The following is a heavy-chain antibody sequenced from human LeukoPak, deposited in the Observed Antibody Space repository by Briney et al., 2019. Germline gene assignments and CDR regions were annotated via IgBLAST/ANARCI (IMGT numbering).Heavy chain of an antibody. CDR1: GFTFSSYE. D-gene: IGHD3-10*01. CDR2: ISSSGSTI. CDR3: AKDRGLLWFGEFPNWFDP. J-gene: IGHJ5*02. V-gene: IGHV3-48*03. Sequence: GGSLRLSCAASGFTFSSYEMNWVRQAPGKGLEWVSYISSSGSTIYYADSVKGRFTISRDNAKNSLYLQMNSLRAEDAALYYCAKDRGLLWFGEFPNWFDPWGQGTLVTVSS.